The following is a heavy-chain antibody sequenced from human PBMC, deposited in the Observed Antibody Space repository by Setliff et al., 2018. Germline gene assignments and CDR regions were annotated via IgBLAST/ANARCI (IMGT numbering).Heavy chain of an antibody. Sequence: GASVKVSCKASAYSFTNYGITWVRQAPGQGLEWMGWINTNTGNPVYAQGFTGRFVFSLDTSVSTAYLQISSLKAEDTAIYYCARGSRFGTIVYKGDYYMDVWGKGTTVTVSS. CDR3: ARGSRFGTIVYKGDYYMDV. J-gene: IGHJ6*03. CDR1: AYSFTNYG. V-gene: IGHV7-4-1*02. D-gene: IGHD3-10*01. CDR2: INTNTGNP.